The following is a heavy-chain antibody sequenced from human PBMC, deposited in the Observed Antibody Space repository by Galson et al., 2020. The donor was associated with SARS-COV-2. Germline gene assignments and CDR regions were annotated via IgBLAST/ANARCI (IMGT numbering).Heavy chain of an antibody. J-gene: IGHJ3*02. Sequence: SQTLSLTCTVSGGSINSDGHFWTWIRQPPGKGLEWIGYIYHSGTTYYNPSLKSRLSIAVDASQNQFSLTLRSVTAADTGVYFCARTSGELDIWGQGTMVTVSS. D-gene: IGHD1-26*01. V-gene: IGHV4-31*03. CDR1: GGSINSDGHF. CDR3: ARTSGELDI. CDR2: IYHSGTT.